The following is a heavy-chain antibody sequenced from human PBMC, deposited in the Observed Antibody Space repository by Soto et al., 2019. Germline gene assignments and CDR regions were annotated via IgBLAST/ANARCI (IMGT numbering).Heavy chain of an antibody. J-gene: IGHJ6*02. Sequence: ASVKVSCKASGHSFTAYYFHWVRQAPGQGLEWMGWINPNSGGTKYAQKFQGRVTMTRDTSSRTVYMELSGLSSDDTAVYCCARALIRFLDWIPENYYYGMDVWSQGTTVTAP. CDR1: GHSFTAYY. D-gene: IGHD3-3*01. CDR2: INPNSGGT. V-gene: IGHV1-2*02. CDR3: ARALIRFLDWIPENYYYGMDV.